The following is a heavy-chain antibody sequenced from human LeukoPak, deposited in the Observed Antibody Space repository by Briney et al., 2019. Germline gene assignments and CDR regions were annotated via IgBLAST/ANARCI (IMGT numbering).Heavy chain of an antibody. CDR3: GRRTSYDTLTGYIYWYFDL. V-gene: IGHV4-59*01. CDR2: INHSGST. J-gene: IGHJ2*01. Sequence: SETLSLTCTVSGGSISSYYWSWIRQPPGKGLEWIGYINHSGSTDYNPSLKSRVTMSVDTSKTQFSLKLRSVTAADTAIYFCGRRTSYDTLTGYIYWYFDLWGRGTLVTVSS. D-gene: IGHD3-9*01. CDR1: GGSISSYY.